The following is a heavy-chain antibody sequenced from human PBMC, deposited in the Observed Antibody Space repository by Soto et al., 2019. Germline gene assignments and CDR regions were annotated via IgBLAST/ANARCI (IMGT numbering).Heavy chain of an antibody. D-gene: IGHD1-1*01. Sequence: EVQLVESGGGLVQPGGSLRLYCSGSGFTFSIYWMNWVRQTPGNGLEWVANIKQDGSAKNYVESVKGRFTISRDNAKNLVYLQTNSLRAEDTAVYYCAGGTGWVHDYWGQGTLVTVSS. CDR2: IKQDGSAK. J-gene: IGHJ4*02. V-gene: IGHV3-7*04. CDR1: GFTFSIYW. CDR3: AGGTGWVHDY.